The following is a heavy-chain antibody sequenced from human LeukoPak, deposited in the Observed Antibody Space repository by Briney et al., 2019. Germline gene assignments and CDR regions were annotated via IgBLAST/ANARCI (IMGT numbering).Heavy chain of an antibody. D-gene: IGHD3-10*01. CDR3: ARGGAVRGHPDYYYYGMDA. Sequence: PSETLSLTCTVSGGSISSYYWSWIRQPAGKGLEWIGRIYTSGSTNYNPSLKSRVTMSVDTSKNQFSLKLSFVTAADTAVYYCARGGAVRGHPDYYYYGMDAWGQGTTVTVSS. J-gene: IGHJ6*02. CDR1: GGSISSYY. V-gene: IGHV4-4*07. CDR2: IYTSGST.